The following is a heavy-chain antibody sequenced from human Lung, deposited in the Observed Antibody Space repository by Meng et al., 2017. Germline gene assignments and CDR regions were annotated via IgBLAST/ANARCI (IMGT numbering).Heavy chain of an antibody. V-gene: IGHV1-18*01. CDR1: GYIYTNGD. D-gene: IGHD6-13*01. CDR3: ARYVPNGSFWYFDF. Sequence: QARLVHTGAVAKRRGEHMKVSCKSSGYIYTNGDISSVRDATGQGLEWRGWIRVKNGEAKYPQNFQGRVTMSTDTTTRAAYMKLRSLTSDDTAVYNSARYVPNGSFWYFDFWGRGTLVTVSS. CDR2: IRVKNGEA. J-gene: IGHJ2*01.